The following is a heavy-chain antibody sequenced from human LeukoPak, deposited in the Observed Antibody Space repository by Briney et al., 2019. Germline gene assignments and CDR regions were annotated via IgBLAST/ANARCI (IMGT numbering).Heavy chain of an antibody. J-gene: IGHJ6*02. Sequence: PSETLSLTCTVSGGSISSGGYYWSWIRQPPGKGLEWIGYIYYSGSTYYNPSLKSRVTISVDTSKNQFSLKLSSVTAADTAVYYCARELLHNDFYGMDVWGQGTTVTVSS. CDR3: ARELLHNDFYGMDV. CDR2: IYYSGST. V-gene: IGHV4-30-4*08. CDR1: GGSISSGGYY. D-gene: IGHD4-23*01.